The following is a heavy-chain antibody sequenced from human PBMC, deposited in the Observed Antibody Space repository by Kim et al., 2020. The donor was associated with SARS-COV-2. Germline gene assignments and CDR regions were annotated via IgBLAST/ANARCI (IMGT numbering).Heavy chain of an antibody. J-gene: IGHJ6*02. D-gene: IGHD6-19*01. CDR1: GGTFSSYA. CDR2: IIPMFKKA. Sequence: SVKVSCKADGGTFSSYAISWVRQAPGQGLDWMGGIIPMFKKADYAQKFQGRVTITADESTTTVYMEVTRLRSEDTAMYFCATRLQHPGIPVASTGYYFYGMDVWGQGTTVTVSS. V-gene: IGHV1-69*13. CDR3: ATRLQHPGIPVASTGYYFYGMDV.